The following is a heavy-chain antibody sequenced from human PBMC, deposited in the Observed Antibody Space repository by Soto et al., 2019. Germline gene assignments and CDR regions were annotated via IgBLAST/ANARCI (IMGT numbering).Heavy chain of an antibody. CDR3: VRDFDWNFDY. CDR2: INRGGTAM. Sequence: VQLVDSGGGVVQPGGSLRLCCAASGFTFSIYSMNWIRQAPGKGLEWVSYINRGGTAMYYADSVKGRFTVSRDDAKNSLYLEMNSLRDEDTAVYYCVRDFDWNFDYWGQGTLVTVTS. CDR1: GFTFSIYS. D-gene: IGHD3-9*01. V-gene: IGHV3-48*02. J-gene: IGHJ4*02.